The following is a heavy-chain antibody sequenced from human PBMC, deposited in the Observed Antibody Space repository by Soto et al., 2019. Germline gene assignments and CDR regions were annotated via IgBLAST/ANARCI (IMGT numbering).Heavy chain of an antibody. CDR2: INHSGST. CDR3: ARDKITGLFDY. J-gene: IGHJ4*02. CDR1: GGSFSGYY. V-gene: IGHV4-34*01. Sequence: PSETLSLTCAVYGGSFSGYYWTLLRQPPGPGLEWIGEINHSGSTNYNPSLKSRVTISVDTSKNQFSLKLTSVTAADTAVYYCARDKITGLFDYWGQGTLVTVS. D-gene: IGHD2-8*02.